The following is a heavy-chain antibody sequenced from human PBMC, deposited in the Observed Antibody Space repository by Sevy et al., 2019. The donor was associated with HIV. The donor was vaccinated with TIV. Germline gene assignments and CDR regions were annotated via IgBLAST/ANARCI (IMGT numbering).Heavy chain of an antibody. D-gene: IGHD6-13*01. CDR2: IKQDGSGK. Sequence: GGSLRLSCAASGFTLSNYWMNWVRQAPGKGLEWVANIKQDGSGKYYVESVKGRFTISRDNARNSLYLHMNRLRAEDTAVYYCARDWGSSSHWGQGTLVTVSS. J-gene: IGHJ4*02. V-gene: IGHV3-7*01. CDR3: ARDWGSSSH. CDR1: GFTLSNYW.